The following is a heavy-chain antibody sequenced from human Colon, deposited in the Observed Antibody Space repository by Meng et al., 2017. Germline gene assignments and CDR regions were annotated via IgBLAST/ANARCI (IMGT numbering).Heavy chain of an antibody. CDR1: GFTFSTYG. CDR2: ISYEGSNK. Sequence: GGSLRPSCAASGFTFSTYGMHWVRQTPGKGLEWLAVISYEGSNKHYSDSVKGRFTISRDNYKNTVYLQMDSLRGDDTAIYFCATASDSTGWYPFDYWGQGTLVAVSS. V-gene: IGHV3-30*03. J-gene: IGHJ4*02. CDR3: ATASDSTGWYPFDY. D-gene: IGHD6-19*01.